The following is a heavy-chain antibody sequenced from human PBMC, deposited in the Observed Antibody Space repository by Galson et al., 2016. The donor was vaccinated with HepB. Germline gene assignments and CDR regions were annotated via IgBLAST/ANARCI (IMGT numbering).Heavy chain of an antibody. CDR3: ATRAVVGPIS. Sequence: TLSLTCTVSLDTISITGYFWSWIRQHPGRGLEWIGYISHGGSAYFTPSLKSRVTMSVDTSKNQFSLDRTSVTAADTAVYYCATRAVVGPISWGQGTLVTVSS. CDR1: LDTISITGYF. J-gene: IGHJ5*02. D-gene: IGHD3-10*01. V-gene: IGHV4-31*03. CDR2: ISHGGSA.